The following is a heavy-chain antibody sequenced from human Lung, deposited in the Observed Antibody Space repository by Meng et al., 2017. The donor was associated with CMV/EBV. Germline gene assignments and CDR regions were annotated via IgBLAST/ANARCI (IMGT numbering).Heavy chain of an antibody. J-gene: IGHJ4*02. CDR1: GLNFSGIS. CDR3: ARGLGAKYSSSSLGF. D-gene: IGHD6-6*01. V-gene: IGHV3-21*01. CDR2: ISGSGSFI. Sequence: SGLNFSGISMNWVRQAPGKGLEWVSSISGSGSFIYYADSVKGRFTISRDNAKNSLYLQLDSLRAEDTAVYYCARGLGAKYSSSSLGFWGQGTLVTVSS.